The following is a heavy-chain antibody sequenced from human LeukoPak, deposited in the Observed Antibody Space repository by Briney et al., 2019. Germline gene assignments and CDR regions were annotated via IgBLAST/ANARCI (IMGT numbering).Heavy chain of an antibody. V-gene: IGHV4-59*01. J-gene: IGHJ3*02. Sequence: SETLSLTCTVSGGSISSYYWSWIRQPPGKGLEWIGYIYYSGSTNYNPSLKSRVTISVDTSKNQFSLKLSSVTAADTAVYYCARDVQVWGAFDIWGQGTMVTVSS. CDR3: ARDVQVWGAFDI. CDR1: GGSISSYY. CDR2: IYYSGST. D-gene: IGHD7-27*01.